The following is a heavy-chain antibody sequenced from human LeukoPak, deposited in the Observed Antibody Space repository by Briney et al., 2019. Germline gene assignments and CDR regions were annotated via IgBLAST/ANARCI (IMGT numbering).Heavy chain of an antibody. D-gene: IGHD3-10*01. CDR3: ATARATRVRGPSEFES. V-gene: IGHV3-21*01. CDR2: ISSSSSYI. Sequence: VSSISSSSSYIYYADSVKGRFTISRDNAKNSLYLQMNSLRAEDTAVYYCATARATRVRGPSEFESWAQGNL. J-gene: IGHJ4*02.